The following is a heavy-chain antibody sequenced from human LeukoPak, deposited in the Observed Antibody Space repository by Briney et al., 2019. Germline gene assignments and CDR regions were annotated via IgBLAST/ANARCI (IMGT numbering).Heavy chain of an antibody. CDR1: GGSISTYY. D-gene: IGHD2-2*01. Sequence: TSETLSLTCSVSGGSISTYYWSWIRQPPGKGLEWIGYIYYSGSTNCNPSLKSRVTMSVDTSKNQFSLNLTSVTAADTAMYYCARHRCSTPSCSFDYWGQGTLVTVSS. CDR2: IYYSGST. J-gene: IGHJ4*02. V-gene: IGHV4-59*01. CDR3: ARHRCSTPSCSFDY.